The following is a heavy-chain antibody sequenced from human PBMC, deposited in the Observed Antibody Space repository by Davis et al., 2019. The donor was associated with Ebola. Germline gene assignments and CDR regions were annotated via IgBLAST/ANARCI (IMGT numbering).Heavy chain of an antibody. J-gene: IGHJ4*02. CDR2: IYYSGST. D-gene: IGHD1-26*01. CDR1: GGSISSSSYY. Sequence: PSETLSLTCTVSGGSISSSSYYWGWIRQPPGKGLEWIGSIYYSGSTYYNPSLKSRVTISVDTSKNQFSLKLSSVTAADTAVYYCARAHSGTWNYWGQGTLVTVSS. V-gene: IGHV4-39*07. CDR3: ARAHSGTWNY.